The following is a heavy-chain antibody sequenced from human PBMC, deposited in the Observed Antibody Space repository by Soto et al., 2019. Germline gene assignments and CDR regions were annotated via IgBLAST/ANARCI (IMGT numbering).Heavy chain of an antibody. Sequence: QVQLVQSGAEVKKPGASVKVSCKASGYTFTSYAMHWVRQAPGQRLEWMGWINAGNGNTKYSQKFQGRDTITRDTSASTAYMELSSLRSEDTAVYYCASSNWNYYYYYYGMDVWGQGTTVTVSS. CDR2: INAGNGNT. V-gene: IGHV1-3*01. CDR1: GYTFTSYA. CDR3: ASSNWNYYYYYYGMDV. J-gene: IGHJ6*02. D-gene: IGHD1-7*01.